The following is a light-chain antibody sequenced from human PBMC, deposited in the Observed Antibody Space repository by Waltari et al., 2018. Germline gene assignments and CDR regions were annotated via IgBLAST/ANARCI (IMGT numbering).Light chain of an antibody. CDR2: RNN. Sequence: QAGLTQPPSVSKGLRQTATLTCTGNSNNAGNQGAAWLQQHQGHPPKLLSYRNNNRPSGISERLSASRSGNTASLTITGLQPEDEADYYCSAWDSSLSARVFGGGTKLTVL. CDR1: SNNAGNQG. CDR3: SAWDSSLSARV. V-gene: IGLV10-54*01. J-gene: IGLJ2*01.